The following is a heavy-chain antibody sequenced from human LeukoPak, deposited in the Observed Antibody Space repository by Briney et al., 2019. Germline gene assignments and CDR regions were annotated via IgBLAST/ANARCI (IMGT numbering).Heavy chain of an antibody. Sequence: GGSLRLSCAASGFTFSSYAMSWVRQAPGKGLEWVSAISGSGGSTYYADSVKGRFTTSRDNSKNTLYLQMNSLRAEDTAVYYCAKAWGYYYDSSGYWKDWGQGTLVTVSS. D-gene: IGHD3-22*01. CDR3: AKAWGYYYDSSGYWKD. CDR1: GFTFSSYA. J-gene: IGHJ4*02. CDR2: ISGSGGST. V-gene: IGHV3-23*01.